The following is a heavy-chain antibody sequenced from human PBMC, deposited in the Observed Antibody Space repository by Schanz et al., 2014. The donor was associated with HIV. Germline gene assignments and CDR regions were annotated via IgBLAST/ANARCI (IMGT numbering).Heavy chain of an antibody. Sequence: QVQLVQSGAEVKKPGASVKVSCKASGYTFTDYYIHWVRQSPRHGLEWMGWVKPNNGDTYYPQKFRGRVTMTRDTSISTAYMELTRLRYDDTAVYYCAKSRFQLHWFDYWGQGTLVTVSS. CDR2: VKPNNGDT. CDR3: AKSRFQLHWFDY. J-gene: IGHJ5*01. V-gene: IGHV1-2*02. D-gene: IGHD2-2*01. CDR1: GYTFTDYY.